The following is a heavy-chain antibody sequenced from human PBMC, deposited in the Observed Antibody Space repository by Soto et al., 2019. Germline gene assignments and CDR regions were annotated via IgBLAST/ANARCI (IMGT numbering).Heavy chain of an antibody. D-gene: IGHD5-18*01. V-gene: IGHV4-34*01. CDR1: GGSFSGYY. J-gene: IGHJ4*02. CDR2: INHSGST. CDR3: ARRGYSYGYEY. Sequence: SETLSLTCAVYGGSFSGYYWSWIRQPPGKGLEWIGEINHSGSTNYNPSLKSRVTISVDTSKNQFSLKLSSVTAADTAVYYCARRGYSYGYEYWGQGTLVNVSS.